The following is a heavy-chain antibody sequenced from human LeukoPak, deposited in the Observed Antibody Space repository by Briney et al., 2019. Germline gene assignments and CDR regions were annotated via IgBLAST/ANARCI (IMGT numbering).Heavy chain of an antibody. J-gene: IGHJ6*03. D-gene: IGHD6-13*01. Sequence: GEPLKISCKGSGYSFTSYWIGWVRQMPGKGLEWMGIIYPGDSDTRYSPSFQGQVTISADKSISTAYLQWSSLKASDTAMYYCARQGAAAGRYYYYYYMDVWGKGTTVTVSS. CDR2: IYPGDSDT. CDR1: GYSFTSYW. CDR3: ARQGAAAGRYYYYYYMDV. V-gene: IGHV5-51*01.